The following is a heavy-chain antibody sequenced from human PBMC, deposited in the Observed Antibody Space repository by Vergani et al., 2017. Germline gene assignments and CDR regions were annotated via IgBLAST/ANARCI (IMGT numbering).Heavy chain of an antibody. CDR1: GYTFTSYY. J-gene: IGHJ6*02. V-gene: IGHV1-46*03. D-gene: IGHD2-2*01. CDR2: INPSGGST. CDR3: ASQGSCSSTSCYQSSYYYGMDV. Sequence: QVQLVQSGAEVKKPGASVKVSCKASGYTFTSYYMHWVRQAPGQGLEWMGIINPSGGSTSYAQKFQGRVTMTRDTSTSTVYMELSSLRSKDTAVYYCASQGSCSSTSCYQSSYYYGMDVWGQGTTVTVSS.